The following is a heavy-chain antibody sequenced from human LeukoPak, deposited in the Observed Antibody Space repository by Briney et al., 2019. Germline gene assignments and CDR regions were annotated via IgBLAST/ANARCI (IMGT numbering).Heavy chain of an antibody. V-gene: IGHV4-59*01. CDR1: GGSISSYY. D-gene: IGHD6-13*01. CDR2: IYYSGST. Sequence: SETLSLTCTVSGGSISSYYWSWIRQPPGKGLEWIGYIYYSGSTNYNPSLKSRVTISEDTSKNQFSLKLSSVTAADTAVYYCARVAGTGFYYFDYWGQGTLVTVSS. J-gene: IGHJ4*02. CDR3: ARVAGTGFYYFDY.